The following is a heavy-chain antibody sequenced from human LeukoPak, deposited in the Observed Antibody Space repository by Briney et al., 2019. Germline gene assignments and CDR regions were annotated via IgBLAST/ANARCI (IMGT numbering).Heavy chain of an antibody. D-gene: IGHD3-22*01. Sequence: GGSLRLPCAASGFTFSSYAMSWVRQAPGKGLEWVSAISGSGGSTYYADSVKGRFTISRDNSKNTLYLQMNSLRAEDTAVYYCAKLPATYDSSGYYLPHFDYWGQGTLVTVSS. J-gene: IGHJ4*02. CDR3: AKLPATYDSSGYYLPHFDY. CDR2: ISGSGGST. V-gene: IGHV3-23*01. CDR1: GFTFSSYA.